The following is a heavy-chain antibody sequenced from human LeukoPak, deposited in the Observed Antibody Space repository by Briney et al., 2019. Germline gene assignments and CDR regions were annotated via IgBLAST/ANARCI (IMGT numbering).Heavy chain of an antibody. J-gene: IGHJ4*02. D-gene: IGHD1-26*01. Sequence: PSETLSLTCAVSTDSITSNWWSWVRQPPGKGLEWIGEVHKSGSTNYYPSLQSRVTISIDKSKDQIALELTSVTAADTAVYYCAKEIVGAPTPGAYWGQGILVTVSS. CDR1: TDSITSNW. V-gene: IGHV4-4*02. CDR3: AKEIVGAPTPGAY. CDR2: VHKSGST.